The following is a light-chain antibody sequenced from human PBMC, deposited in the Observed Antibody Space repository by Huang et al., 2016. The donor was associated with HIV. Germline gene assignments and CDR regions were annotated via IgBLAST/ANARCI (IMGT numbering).Light chain of an antibody. CDR1: QPISNF. Sequence: DIQMTQSPSSLSASVGDSVTITCRASQPISNFLNWYQQKPGKAPELLISTASSSQSGVPSRFSGSGSGTDFTLTISSLQPDDFATYYCQQSYSTPRTFGQGTRVEIK. CDR3: QQSYSTPRT. J-gene: IGKJ1*01. V-gene: IGKV1-39*01. CDR2: TAS.